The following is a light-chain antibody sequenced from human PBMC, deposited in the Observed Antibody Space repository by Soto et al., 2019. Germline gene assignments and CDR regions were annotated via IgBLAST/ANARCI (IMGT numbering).Light chain of an antibody. CDR3: QQYGSSPGT. CDR1: QSPSSNS. CDR2: GAS. Sequence: EIVLTQSPGTLSLSPGERATLSCWASQSPSSNSLAWYQQKPGQAPRLLIYGASSRATGIPDRFRGSGSGTDFTLTISRLEPEDVAVYYCQQYGSSPGTFGQGTTVEIK. V-gene: IGKV3-20*01. J-gene: IGKJ1*01.